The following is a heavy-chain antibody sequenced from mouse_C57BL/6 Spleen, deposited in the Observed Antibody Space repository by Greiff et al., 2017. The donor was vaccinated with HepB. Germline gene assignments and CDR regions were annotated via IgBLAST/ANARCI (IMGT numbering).Heavy chain of an antibody. Sequence: QVQLQQPGAELVKPGASVKMSCKASGYTFTSYWITWVKQRPGQGLEWIGDIYPGSGSTNYNEKFKSKATLTVDTSSSTAYMQLSSLTSEDSAVYYCARWGMNRVVADYAMDYWGQGTSVTVSS. CDR1: GYTFTSYW. V-gene: IGHV1-55*01. CDR3: ARWGMNRVVADYAMDY. CDR2: IYPGSGST. D-gene: IGHD1-1*01. J-gene: IGHJ4*01.